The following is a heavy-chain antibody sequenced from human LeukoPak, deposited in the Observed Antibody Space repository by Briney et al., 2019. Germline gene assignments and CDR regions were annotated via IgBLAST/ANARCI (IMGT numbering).Heavy chain of an antibody. Sequence: GGSLRLSCAVSGLTFSSYWMSWVRQAPGEGLEWVANIKQDGSEKYYVDSVKGRFTISRDNAKNSLFLQMNSLRAEDTAVYYCARGEYYYDGGYWGQGTLVTVSA. V-gene: IGHV3-7*04. J-gene: IGHJ4*02. D-gene: IGHD3-22*01. CDR2: IKQDGSEK. CDR1: GLTFSSYW. CDR3: ARGEYYYDGGY.